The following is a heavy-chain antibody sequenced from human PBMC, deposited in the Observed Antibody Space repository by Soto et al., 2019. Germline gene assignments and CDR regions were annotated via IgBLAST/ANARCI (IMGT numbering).Heavy chain of an antibody. Sequence: SETLSLTCTVSGGSISSSSYYWGWIRQPPGKGLEWIGTFYYIGSTYYNPSLKSRITISVDTSKNQFSLKLSSVTAADTAVYYCARSIVVVSRAYYYYYYGMDVWGQGTTVTVS. CDR3: ARSIVVVSRAYYYYYYGMDV. J-gene: IGHJ6*02. CDR2: FYYIGST. D-gene: IGHD3-22*01. CDR1: GGSISSSSYY. V-gene: IGHV4-39*07.